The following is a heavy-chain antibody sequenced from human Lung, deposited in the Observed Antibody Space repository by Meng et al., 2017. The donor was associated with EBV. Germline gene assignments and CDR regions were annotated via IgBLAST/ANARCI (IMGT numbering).Heavy chain of an antibody. CDR2: IYTGGST. J-gene: IGHJ5*02. V-gene: IGHV3-53*01. CDR3: ARGHGA. D-gene: IGHD3-16*01. CDR1: GFTVNSYY. Sequence: EVELVGSGGGLIQPGGALRLSCAASGFTVNSYYMSWVRQAPGKGLEWVSLIYTGGSTSYADSVRGRFTISRDIYKNTVYLQMNSLRVEDTAMYYCARGHGAWGQGTLVTVSS.